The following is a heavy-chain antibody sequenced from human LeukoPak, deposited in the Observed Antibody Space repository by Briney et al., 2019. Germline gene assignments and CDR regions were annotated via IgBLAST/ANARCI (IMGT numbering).Heavy chain of an antibody. Sequence: GRSLRLSCAASGFTFSSYGMHWVRQAPGKGLEWVAVIWYDGSNKYYADSVKGRFTISRDNSKNTLYLQMNSLRAEDTAVYYCARDGYDSSGTYYYYYGMDVWGQGTRSPSP. J-gene: IGHJ6*02. CDR2: IWYDGSNK. CDR3: ARDGYDSSGTYYYYYGMDV. CDR1: GFTFSSYG. V-gene: IGHV3-33*01. D-gene: IGHD3-22*01.